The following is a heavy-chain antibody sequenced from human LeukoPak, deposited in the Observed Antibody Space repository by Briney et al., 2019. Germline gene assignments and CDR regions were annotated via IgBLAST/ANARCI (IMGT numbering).Heavy chain of an antibody. CDR1: GFSFSSYG. J-gene: IGHJ5*02. V-gene: IGHV3-23*01. CDR2: ISASWGST. Sequence: GGSLRLLCAASGFSFSSYGMSWLRQAPGKGREWVSSISASWGSTYYADSVKGHFTLSRDNSKNTLYLQMTSLRVDDTSIYFCAKDKVRYDASRWSGLVDTWGQGTLVTVSS. CDR3: AKDKVRYDASRWSGLVDT. D-gene: IGHD6-13*01.